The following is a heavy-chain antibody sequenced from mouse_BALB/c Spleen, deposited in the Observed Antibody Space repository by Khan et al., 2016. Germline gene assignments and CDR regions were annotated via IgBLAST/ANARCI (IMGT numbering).Heavy chain of an antibody. CDR3: VRPNGNCNYAVDY. V-gene: IGHV10-1*02. CDR2: IRSKSNNYAT. Sequence: EVQLVESGGGLVQPKGSLKLSCAASGFTFNTYAMNWVRQAPGKGLEWVARIRSKSNNYATYYADSVKDRFTISRDDSQSMLYLQMNNLKTEDTAMYYCVRPNGNCNYAVDYWGQGTSLTVSS. D-gene: IGHD2-1*01. CDR1: GFTFNTYA. J-gene: IGHJ4*01.